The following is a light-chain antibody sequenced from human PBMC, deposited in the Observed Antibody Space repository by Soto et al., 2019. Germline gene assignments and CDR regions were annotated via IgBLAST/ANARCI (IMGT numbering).Light chain of an antibody. CDR1: SSDVGGYDY. CDR2: DVS. Sequence: QSALTQHPSASGSPGQSVAISCTGTSSDVGGYDYVSWYQQHPGKAPKLMIYDVSKRPSGVPDRFSGSKSGNTASLTVSGLQAEDEADYYCSSYAGTHIVFGTGTKVTVL. V-gene: IGLV2-8*01. CDR3: SSYAGTHIV. J-gene: IGLJ1*01.